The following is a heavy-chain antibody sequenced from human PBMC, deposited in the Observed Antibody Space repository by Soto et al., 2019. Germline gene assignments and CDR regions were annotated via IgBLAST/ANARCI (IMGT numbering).Heavy chain of an antibody. CDR3: ARWDYDILTGYSSEYYFDY. D-gene: IGHD3-9*01. J-gene: IGHJ4*02. Sequence: QVQLVQSGAEVKKPGSSVKVSCKASGGTFSSYAISWVRQAPGQGLEWMGGIIPIFGTANYAQKFQGRVTINADESTSTAYMELSSLRSEDTAVYYCARWDYDILTGYSSEYYFDYWGQGTLVTVSS. CDR1: GGTFSSYA. CDR2: IIPIFGTA. V-gene: IGHV1-69*01.